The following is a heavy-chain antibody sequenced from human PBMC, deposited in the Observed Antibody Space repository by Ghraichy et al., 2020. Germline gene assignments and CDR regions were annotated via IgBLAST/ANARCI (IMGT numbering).Heavy chain of an antibody. V-gene: IGHV4-31*03. CDR1: GGSISSGGYY. J-gene: IGHJ3*02. Sequence: SETLSLTCTVSGGSISSGGYYWSWIRQHPGKGLEWIGYIYYSGSTYYNPSLKSRVTISVDTSKNQFSLKLSSVTAADTAVYYCARWTTVVTPYDAFDIWGQGTMVTVSS. CDR3: ARWTTVVTPYDAFDI. D-gene: IGHD4-23*01. CDR2: IYYSGST.